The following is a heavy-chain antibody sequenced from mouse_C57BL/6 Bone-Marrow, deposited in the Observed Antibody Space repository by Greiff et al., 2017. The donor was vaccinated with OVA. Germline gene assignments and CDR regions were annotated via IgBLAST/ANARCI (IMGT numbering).Heavy chain of an antibody. CDR1: GYTFTEYT. J-gene: IGHJ2*01. Sequence: QVQLQQSGAELVKPGASVKLSCKASGYTFTEYTIHWVKQRSGQGLEWIGWFYPGSGSIKYNEKFKDKATLTADKSSSTVYMERSRLTSEDSAVYICARHEAYYYGSSKGYYFDYWGQGTTLTVSS. CDR2: FYPGSGSI. CDR3: ARHEAYYYGSSKGYYFDY. V-gene: IGHV1-62-2*01. D-gene: IGHD1-1*01.